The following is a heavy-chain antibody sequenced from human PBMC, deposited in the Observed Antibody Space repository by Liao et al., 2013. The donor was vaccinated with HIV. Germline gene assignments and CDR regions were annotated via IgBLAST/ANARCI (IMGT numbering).Heavy chain of an antibody. CDR2: IFTGMSTTGTA. Sequence: QVRLQESGPGLVKPSQTLSLTCTVSADLIRRDNYYWTWIRQPAGRGLEWIGHIFTGMSTTGTANYNPSLKSRVSISADTSSNHVSLKLTSVTAADTAVYYCARVQWEPAPNWYSDLWAVAPWSLSPQ. J-gene: IGHJ2*01. D-gene: IGHD1-26*01. V-gene: IGHV4-61*02. CDR1: ADLIRRDNYY. CDR3: ARVQWEPAPNWYSDL.